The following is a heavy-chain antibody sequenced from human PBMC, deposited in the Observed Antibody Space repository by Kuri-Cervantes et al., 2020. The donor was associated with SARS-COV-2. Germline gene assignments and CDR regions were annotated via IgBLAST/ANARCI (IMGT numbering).Heavy chain of an antibody. J-gene: IGHJ6*03. CDR3: AKLKRYQLLRYHMDV. V-gene: IGHV3-23*01. CDR2: ISGSGDST. CDR1: GFTFSSYW. D-gene: IGHD2-2*01. Sequence: GESLKISCAASGFTFSSYWMSWVRQAPGKGLEWVSSISGSGDSTYYGDSVKGRFTISRDDSKNTLFLQMNGLRAEDTAVYYCAKLKRYQLLRYHMDVWGKGTTVTVSS.